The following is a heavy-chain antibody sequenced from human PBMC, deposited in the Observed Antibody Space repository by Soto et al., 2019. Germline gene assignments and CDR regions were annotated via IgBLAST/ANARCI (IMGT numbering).Heavy chain of an antibody. CDR2: INAGNGNT. J-gene: IGHJ6*02. Sequence: AASVKVSCKASGYTFTSYAMHWVRQAPGQRLEWMGWINAGNGNTKYSQKFQGRVTITRDTSASTAYMELSSLRSEDTAVYYCARDLGWNYGYYYYGMDVWGQGTTVTVSS. V-gene: IGHV1-3*01. CDR1: GYTFTSYA. CDR3: ARDLGWNYGYYYYGMDV. D-gene: IGHD1-7*01.